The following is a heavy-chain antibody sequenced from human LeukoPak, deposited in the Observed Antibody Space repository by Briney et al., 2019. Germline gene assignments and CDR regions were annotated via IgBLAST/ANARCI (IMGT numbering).Heavy chain of an antibody. D-gene: IGHD3-9*01. J-gene: IGHJ4*02. V-gene: IGHV4-59*08. CDR2: VYYTGST. CDR1: GGAIIVYY. CDR3: ARRNLLTGYYYFDY. Sequence: SETLSVTCIVPGGAIIVYYWRWRRQPPEKGLEWIGYVYYTGSTNYNPSLKSRVTISVDTSKNQFSLNLSSVTAADTAVYYCARRNLLTGYYYFDYWGQGTLVTVSS.